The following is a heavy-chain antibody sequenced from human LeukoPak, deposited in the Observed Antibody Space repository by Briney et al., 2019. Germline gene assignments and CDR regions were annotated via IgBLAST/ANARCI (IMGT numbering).Heavy chain of an antibody. J-gene: IGHJ4*02. Sequence: PGGSLRLSCAASGFTFSSYAMSWVRQAPGKGLEWVSAISGSGGSTYYADSVKGRFTISRDNSKNTLYLQMNSLRADDTAVYYSPPPPTYCSSTACYAPFDYWGQGTLVTVSS. CDR1: GFTFSSYA. V-gene: IGHV3-23*01. D-gene: IGHD2-2*01. CDR2: ISGSGGST. CDR3: PPPPTYCSSTACYAPFDY.